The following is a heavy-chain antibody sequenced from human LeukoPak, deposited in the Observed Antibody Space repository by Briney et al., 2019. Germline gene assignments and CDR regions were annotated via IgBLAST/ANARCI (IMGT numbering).Heavy chain of an antibody. D-gene: IGHD3-10*01. Sequence: GGSLRLSCAASGFSFNTYSMNWVRQAPGKGLEWVSFISSGSSYIYYADLVKGRFTISRDNAKNSLYLQMNSLRAEDTAVYYCARDFLRFGELLGEDWFDPWGQGTLVTVSS. CDR3: ARDFLRFGELLGEDWFDP. J-gene: IGHJ5*02. CDR2: ISSGSSYI. V-gene: IGHV3-21*01. CDR1: GFSFNTYS.